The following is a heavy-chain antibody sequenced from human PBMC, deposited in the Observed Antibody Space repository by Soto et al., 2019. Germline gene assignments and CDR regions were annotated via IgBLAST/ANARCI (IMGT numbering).Heavy chain of an antibody. D-gene: IGHD6-19*01. CDR3: ARVGSSGWSPDY. V-gene: IGHV4-59*11. CDR1: GGSISGHY. J-gene: IGHJ4*02. Sequence: LSLTCTVSGGSISGHYWIWIRQPPGEGMEWIGYIFYSGSTTYNNNPSLKSRVSISVDTSKNQFYLRLSSVTAADTAVYYCARVGSSGWSPDYWGQGTLVTVSS. CDR2: IFYSGSTTY.